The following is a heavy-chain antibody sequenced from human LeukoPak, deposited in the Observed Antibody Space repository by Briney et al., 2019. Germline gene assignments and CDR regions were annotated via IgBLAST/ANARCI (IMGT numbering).Heavy chain of an antibody. J-gene: IGHJ3*02. CDR2: INPNSGGT. CDR1: GYTFTGYY. D-gene: IGHD2-2*01. CDR3: ARSGIVVVPAARRDAFDI. Sequence: ASVKVSCKASGYTFTGYYTHWVRQAPGQGLEWMGWINPNSGGTNYAQKFRGRVTMTRDTSISTAYMELSRLRSDDTAVYYCARSGIVVVPAARRDAFDIWGQGTMVTVSS. V-gene: IGHV1-2*02.